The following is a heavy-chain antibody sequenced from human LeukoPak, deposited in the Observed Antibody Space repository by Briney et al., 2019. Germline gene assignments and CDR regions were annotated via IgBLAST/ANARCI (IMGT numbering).Heavy chain of an antibody. CDR3: ARGPIVLMVYAIFYGMDV. D-gene: IGHD2-8*01. V-gene: IGHV4-34*01. J-gene: IGHJ6*02. CDR2: INHSGST. Sequence: PSETLSLTCAVYGGSFSGYYWSWIRQPPGKGLEWIGEINHSGSTNYNPSLTSRVTISVDTSKNKFSLKLSSVTAADTAVYYCARGPIVLMVYAIFYGMDVWGQGTTVTVSS. CDR1: GGSFSGYY.